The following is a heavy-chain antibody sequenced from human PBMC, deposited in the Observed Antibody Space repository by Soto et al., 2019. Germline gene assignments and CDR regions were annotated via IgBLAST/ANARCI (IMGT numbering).Heavy chain of an antibody. D-gene: IGHD2-15*01. Sequence: SETLSLTCTVSGGSISSGGYYWSWIRQNPGKGREWIGYIYYSGSTYYNPSLKSRVTISVDTSKNQFSLKLSSVTAADTAVYYCARDGRYCSGGSCYSVSAWFDPWGQGTLVTVSS. CDR1: GGSISSGGYY. CDR2: IYYSGST. CDR3: ARDGRYCSGGSCYSVSAWFDP. V-gene: IGHV4-31*03. J-gene: IGHJ5*02.